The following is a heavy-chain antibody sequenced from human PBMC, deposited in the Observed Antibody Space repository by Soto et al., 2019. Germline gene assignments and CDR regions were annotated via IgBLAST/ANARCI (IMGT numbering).Heavy chain of an antibody. D-gene: IGHD5-12*01. V-gene: IGHV4-39*01. J-gene: IGHJ4*02. CDR3: ARQPSGYDTY. CDR1: GGSIRSNGYH. CDR2: VYNSGNT. Sequence: QLQLQESGPGLVKPSETLSLTCTVSGGSIRSNGYHWDWIRQPPGKGLEWIGNVYNSGNTYYNPSIKSRVRISIDAPKHQCSRQPPSVNAADTVVYYCARQPSGYDTYWGQGSLVTVPS.